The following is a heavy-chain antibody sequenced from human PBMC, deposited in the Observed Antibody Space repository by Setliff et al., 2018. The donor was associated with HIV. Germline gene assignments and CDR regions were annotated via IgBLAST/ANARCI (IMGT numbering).Heavy chain of an antibody. CDR2: IYYSGTT. Sequence: SETLSLTCAVSGYSISSGYYWGWIRQPPGKGLEWIGSIYYSGTTYYNPSLESRVTISVDTSKNQFSLKLSSVTAADTAVYYCASGYGSGSYPGDWGQGTLVTVSS. CDR3: ASGYGSGSYPGD. CDR1: GYSISSGYY. D-gene: IGHD3-10*01. V-gene: IGHV4-38-2*01. J-gene: IGHJ4*02.